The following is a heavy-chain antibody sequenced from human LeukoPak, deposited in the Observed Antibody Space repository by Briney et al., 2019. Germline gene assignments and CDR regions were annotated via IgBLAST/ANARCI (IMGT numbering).Heavy chain of an antibody. J-gene: IGHJ4*02. V-gene: IGHV1-2*02. Sequence: ASVKVSCKASGYTFTDYYIHWVRQAPGQGLEWMAWMNPNSGGTSYAQKFQGRVTVTRDMSISTAYMELSRLKFDDTAVYYCARNKEGKSLDYWGQGTLVTVSS. CDR1: GYTFTDYY. CDR3: ARNKEGKSLDY. CDR2: MNPNSGGT.